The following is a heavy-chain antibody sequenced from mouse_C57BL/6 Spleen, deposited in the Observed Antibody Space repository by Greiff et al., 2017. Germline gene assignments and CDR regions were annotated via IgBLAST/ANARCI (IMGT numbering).Heavy chain of an antibody. Sequence: QVQLQQSGAELMKPGDSVKLSCKATGYTFTGYWIEWVKQRPGHGLEWIGEILPGSGSTKYNETFKGKATFTADTSSNTAYMQLSSLTTEDSAIYFWAVLLRIYWGQGTLVTVSA. D-gene: IGHD1-1*01. V-gene: IGHV1-9*01. J-gene: IGHJ3*01. CDR1: GYTFTGYW. CDR2: ILPGSGST. CDR3: AVLLRIY.